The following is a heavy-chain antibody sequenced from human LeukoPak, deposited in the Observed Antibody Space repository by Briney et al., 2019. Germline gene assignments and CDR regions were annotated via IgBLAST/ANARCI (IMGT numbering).Heavy chain of an antibody. CDR2: ISSRATNI. CDR1: GFAFSSFE. J-gene: IGHJ3*02. Sequence: GGSLRLSWAASGFAFSSFEMNWVRQAPGKGLEWVSYISSRATNIYYADCVKGRFTISRDNAKNSLYLQMNSLRAEDTAVYYCAREGYCRDDTCLSYDAFDIWGQGTMVTVSS. V-gene: IGHV3-48*03. CDR3: AREGYCRDDTCLSYDAFDI. D-gene: IGHD2-15*01.